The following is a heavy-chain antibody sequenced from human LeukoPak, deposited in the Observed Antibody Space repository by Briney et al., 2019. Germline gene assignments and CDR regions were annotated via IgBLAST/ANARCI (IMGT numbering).Heavy chain of an antibody. J-gene: IGHJ4*02. Sequence: SETLSLTCTVSGGSISSYYWSWIRQPPGKGLEWIGYIYYSGSTNYNPSLESRVTISVDTSKNQFSLKLNSVTAADTAVYFCARDVSRFDSWGQGTLVTVSS. V-gene: IGHV4-59*01. D-gene: IGHD2-21*01. CDR2: IYYSGST. CDR1: GGSISSYY. CDR3: ARDVSRFDS.